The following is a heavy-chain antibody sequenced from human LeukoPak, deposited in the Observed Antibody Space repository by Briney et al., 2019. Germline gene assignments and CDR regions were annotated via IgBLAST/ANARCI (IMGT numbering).Heavy chain of an antibody. CDR1: VFTFSSYA. D-gene: IGHD2-2*02. V-gene: IGHV3-23*01. J-gene: IGHJ4*02. Sequence: GGSLRLSCAASVFTFSSYAMGWVRQAPGKGLEWVSVISGSGGSTYYADSVKGRFTISRDDSKNTLYLQMNSLRAEDTAVYYCAKGNSASCYTSFDYWGQGTLVTVSS. CDR2: ISGSGGST. CDR3: AKGNSASCYTSFDY.